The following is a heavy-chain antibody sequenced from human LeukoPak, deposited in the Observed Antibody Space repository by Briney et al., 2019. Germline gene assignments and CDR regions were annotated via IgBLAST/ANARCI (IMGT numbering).Heavy chain of an antibody. CDR1: GFTFSSYW. Sequence: GGSLRLSCAASGFTFSSYWMNWVRQAPGKGLVWVSRIASDGSSTTYADSVKGRFTISRDNAKNTLYLQMNSLRAEDTAVYYCVRGKDSSFDYWGQGTLVTVSS. V-gene: IGHV3-74*01. CDR3: VRGKDSSFDY. CDR2: IASDGSST. D-gene: IGHD2-15*01. J-gene: IGHJ4*02.